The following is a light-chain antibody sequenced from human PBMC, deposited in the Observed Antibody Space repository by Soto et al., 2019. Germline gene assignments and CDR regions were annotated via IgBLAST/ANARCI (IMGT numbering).Light chain of an antibody. V-gene: IGLV2-8*01. Sequence: LTQPPSASGSPGQSVAISCTGTSSDVGGYNYVTWYQQHPGKAPKLMIYEVNKRPSGVPDRFSGSKSGNTASLTVSGLQAEDEADYYCSSYAGSSNVFGTGTKVTVL. CDR3: SSYAGSSNV. CDR2: EVN. J-gene: IGLJ1*01. CDR1: SSDVGGYNY.